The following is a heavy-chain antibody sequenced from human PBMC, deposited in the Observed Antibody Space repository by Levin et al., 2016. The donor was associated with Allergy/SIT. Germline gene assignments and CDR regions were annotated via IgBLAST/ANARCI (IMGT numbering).Heavy chain of an antibody. J-gene: IGHJ4*02. V-gene: IGHV5-10-1*01. CDR2: IDPSDSYT. D-gene: IGHD6-13*01. Sequence: VRQMPGKGLEWMGRIDPSDSYTNYSPSFQGHVTISADKSISTAYLQWSSLKASDTAMYYCARGSSSSPFVDYWGQGTLVTVSS. CDR3: ARGSSSSPFVDY.